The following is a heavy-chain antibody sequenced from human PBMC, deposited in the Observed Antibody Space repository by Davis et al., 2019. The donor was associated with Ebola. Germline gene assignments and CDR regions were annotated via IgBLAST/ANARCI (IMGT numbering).Heavy chain of an antibody. D-gene: IGHD5-12*01. CDR3: ARAPSGYDSYYYYGMDV. V-gene: IGHV1-2*04. J-gene: IGHJ6*02. CDR1: GYTFTGYY. Sequence: ASVKVSCKASGYTFTGYYMHWVRQAPGQGLEWMGWINPNSGGTNYAQKFQGWVTMTRDTSISTAYMELSRLRSDDTAVYYCARAPSGYDSYYYYGMDVWGQGTTVTVSS. CDR2: INPNSGGT.